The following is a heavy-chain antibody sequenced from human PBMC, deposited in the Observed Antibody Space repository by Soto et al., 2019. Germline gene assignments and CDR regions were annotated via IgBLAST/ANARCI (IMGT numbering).Heavy chain of an antibody. D-gene: IGHD3-10*01. Sequence: QVQLVESGGGVVQPGRSLRLSCAASGFSFSSYGMHWVRQAPGKGLEWVAVIWHDGSNRYNADSVKGRFTISRDDSRNTLYLHMNSLRAEDTDVYYCARGPRMGRGSNITGYFDYWGQGTLVTVSS. CDR1: GFSFSSYG. CDR3: ARGPRMGRGSNITGYFDY. CDR2: IWHDGSNR. J-gene: IGHJ4*02. V-gene: IGHV3-33*01.